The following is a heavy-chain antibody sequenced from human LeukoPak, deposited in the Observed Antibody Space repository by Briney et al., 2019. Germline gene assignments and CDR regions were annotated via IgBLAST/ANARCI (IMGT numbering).Heavy chain of an antibody. V-gene: IGHV1-8*01. CDR3: ARGGGAVALNNWFDP. J-gene: IGHJ5*02. D-gene: IGHD6-19*01. Sequence: ASVKVSCKASGYTLTSYDINWVRQATGQGLEWMGWMNPNSGNTGYAQKFQGRVTMTRNTSISTAYMELSSLRSEDTAVYYCARGGGAVALNNWFDPWGQGTLVTVSS. CDR1: GYTLTSYD. CDR2: MNPNSGNT.